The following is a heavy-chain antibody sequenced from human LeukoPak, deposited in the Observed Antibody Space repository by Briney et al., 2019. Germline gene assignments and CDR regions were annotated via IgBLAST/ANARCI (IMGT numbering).Heavy chain of an antibody. Sequence: PSETLSLTCTVSGGSISSYYWSWIRQPAGKRLEWIGRVYTSGSTNYNPSLKSRVAMSVDTSKNQFSLKLSSATAADTAVYYCARDRRDAFDIWGQGTMVTVSS. CDR1: GGSISSYY. V-gene: IGHV4-4*07. CDR3: ARDRRDAFDI. CDR2: VYTSGST. J-gene: IGHJ3*02.